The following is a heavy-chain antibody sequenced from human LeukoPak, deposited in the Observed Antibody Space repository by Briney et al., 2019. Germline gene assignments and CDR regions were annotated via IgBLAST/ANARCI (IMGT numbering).Heavy chain of an antibody. CDR1: GFTFSSSW. Sequence: GGSLRLSCAASGFTFSSSWMHWVRQAPEKGLVWVSRINSDGSSTSYADSVKGRFTISKDNAKNTVYLQMNNLRAEDTAVYYCVSFYETYWGRGTLVTVSS. CDR2: INSDGSST. D-gene: IGHD2-2*01. V-gene: IGHV3-74*01. J-gene: IGHJ4*02. CDR3: VSFYETY.